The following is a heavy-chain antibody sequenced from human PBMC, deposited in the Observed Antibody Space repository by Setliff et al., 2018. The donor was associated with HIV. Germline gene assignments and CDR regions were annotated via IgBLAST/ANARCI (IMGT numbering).Heavy chain of an antibody. Sequence: GGSLRLSCAASGFTFSNYAMHWVRQAPGKGLEWVAVISYDGSNKYYADSVKGRFTISRDNSKNTLYLQMNSLRVEDTAVYYCARETMYGSRGYLSHYFDYWGQGTPVTVSS. CDR1: GFTFSNYA. D-gene: IGHD3-22*01. CDR2: ISYDGSNK. V-gene: IGHV3-30-3*01. J-gene: IGHJ4*02. CDR3: ARETMYGSRGYLSHYFDY.